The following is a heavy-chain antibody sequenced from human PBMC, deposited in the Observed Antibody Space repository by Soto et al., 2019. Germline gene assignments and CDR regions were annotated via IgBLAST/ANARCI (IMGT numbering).Heavy chain of an antibody. CDR2: IFYSGST. CDR1: GVSINTNNYY. Sequence: NPSETLSLTCTVSGVSINTNNYYWGWVRQPPGKGLEWIGNIFYSGSTSYNPSLRSRLTIPVDTSKNQFSLRLNSVTAADAAVYYCAGFVVPASRNTGFDYWGQGTLVTVSS. J-gene: IGHJ4*02. D-gene: IGHD2-15*01. V-gene: IGHV4-39*01. CDR3: AGFVVPASRNTGFDY.